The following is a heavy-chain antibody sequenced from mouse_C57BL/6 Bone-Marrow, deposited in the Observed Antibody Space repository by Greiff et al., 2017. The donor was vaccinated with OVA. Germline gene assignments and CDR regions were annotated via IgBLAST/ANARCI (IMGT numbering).Heavy chain of an antibody. J-gene: IGHJ1*03. CDR3: ARDDYYWYFDV. Sequence: EVKLMESGGGLVQSGRSLRLSCATSGFTFSDFYMEWVRQAPGKGLEWIAASRNKANDYTTEYSASVKGRFIVSRDTSQSILYLQMYALRAEDTAIYYCARDDYYWYFDVWGTGTTVTVSS. V-gene: IGHV7-1*01. CDR1: GFTFSDFY. CDR2: SRNKANDYTT.